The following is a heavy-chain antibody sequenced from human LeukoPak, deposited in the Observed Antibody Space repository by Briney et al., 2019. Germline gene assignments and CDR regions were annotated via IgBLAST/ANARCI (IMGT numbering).Heavy chain of an antibody. CDR1: GDSIGTYY. D-gene: IGHD6-19*01. CDR2: VYYAGIT. Sequence: KPSETLSLTCTVSGDSIGTYYWSWIRRPPGKGLEWIGHVYYAGITDYNPSLQSRVTISVDPSRNQLSLKLNSVTAADTAVYYCARQGYKSGWYPTFDFWGPGTQVIVSS. V-gene: IGHV4-59*01. J-gene: IGHJ4*02. CDR3: ARQGYKSGWYPTFDF.